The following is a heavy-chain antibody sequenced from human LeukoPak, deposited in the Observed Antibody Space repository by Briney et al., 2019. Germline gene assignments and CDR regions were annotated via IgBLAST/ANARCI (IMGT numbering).Heavy chain of an antibody. CDR2: INHSGST. D-gene: IGHD5-18*01. CDR3: ARHPRRGYSYGYPFGY. Sequence: SETLSLTCTVSGGSISSYYWSWIRQPPGKGLEWIGEINHSGSTNYNPSLKSRVTISVDTSKNQFSLKLSSVTAADTAVYYCARHPRRGYSYGYPFGYWGQGTLVTVSS. J-gene: IGHJ4*02. V-gene: IGHV4-34*01. CDR1: GGSISSYY.